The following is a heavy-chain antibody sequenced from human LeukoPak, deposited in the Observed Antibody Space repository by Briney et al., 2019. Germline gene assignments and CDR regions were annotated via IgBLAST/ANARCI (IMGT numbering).Heavy chain of an antibody. J-gene: IGHJ4*02. D-gene: IGHD2-2*01. CDR1: GFTFGDYA. V-gene: IGHV3-49*04. Sequence: GGSLRLSCTASGFTFGDYAMSWVRQAPGKGLEWVGFIRSKAYGGTTEYAASVKGRFTISRDDSKSIAYLQMNSLKTEDTAVYYCTRVSCSSTSCHGSPFDYWGQGTLVTVSS. CDR2: IRSKAYGGTT. CDR3: TRVSCSSTSCHGSPFDY.